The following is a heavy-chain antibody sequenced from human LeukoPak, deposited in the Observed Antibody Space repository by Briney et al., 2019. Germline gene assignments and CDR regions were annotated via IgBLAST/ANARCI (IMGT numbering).Heavy chain of an antibody. V-gene: IGHV4-34*01. CDR3: ARGGVEVATINGIAFDI. CDR2: INHSGST. J-gene: IGHJ3*02. D-gene: IGHD5-24*01. CDR1: GGSFSGYY. Sequence: SETLSLTCAVYGGSFSGYYWSWIRQPPGKGLEWIGEINHSGSTNYNPSLKSRVTISVDTSKNQFSLKLSSVTAADTAVYYCARGGVEVATINGIAFDIWGQGTMVTVSS.